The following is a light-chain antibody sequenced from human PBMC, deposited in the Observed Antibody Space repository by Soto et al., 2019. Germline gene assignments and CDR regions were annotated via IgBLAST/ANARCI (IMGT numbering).Light chain of an antibody. Sequence: SYELTQPPSVSVAPGQTARITCGGNNIGSKSVHWYQQKPGQAPVLVVYHDTDRPSGIPERFSGSNSGNTATLTISRVEAGDEADYYCQVWESSSDHYVFGTGTKVTVL. CDR3: QVWESSSDHYV. CDR2: HDT. V-gene: IGLV3-21*02. CDR1: NIGSKS. J-gene: IGLJ1*01.